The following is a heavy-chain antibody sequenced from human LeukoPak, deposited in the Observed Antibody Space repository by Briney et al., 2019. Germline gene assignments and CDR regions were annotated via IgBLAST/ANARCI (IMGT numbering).Heavy chain of an antibody. CDR3: ARGARYSSSWYVLEYYMDV. D-gene: IGHD6-13*01. CDR1: GFTFSSYS. Sequence: PGGSLRLSCAASGFTFSSYSMNWVRQAPGKGLEWVSYISSSSSTIYYADSVKGRFTISSGNAENSLYLQMNSLSADDKAVYYCARGARYSSSWYVLEYYMDVWGKGTTVTVSS. J-gene: IGHJ6*03. CDR2: ISSSSSTI. V-gene: IGHV3-48*01.